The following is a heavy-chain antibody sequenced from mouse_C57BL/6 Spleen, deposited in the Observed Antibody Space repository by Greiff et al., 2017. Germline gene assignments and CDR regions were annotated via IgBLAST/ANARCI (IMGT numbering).Heavy chain of an antibody. CDR1: GYTFTGYW. Sequence: VKLMESGAELMKPGASVKLSCKATGYTFTGYWIEWVKQRPGHGLEWIGEILPGSGSTNCNEKFKGKAPFTADTSSNTAYMQLSSLTTEDSASYFCTRRGGCTAWFAYWGQGTLVTVSA. V-gene: IGHV1-9*01. CDR3: TRRGGCTAWFAY. D-gene: IGHD1-2*01. CDR2: ILPGSGST. J-gene: IGHJ3*01.